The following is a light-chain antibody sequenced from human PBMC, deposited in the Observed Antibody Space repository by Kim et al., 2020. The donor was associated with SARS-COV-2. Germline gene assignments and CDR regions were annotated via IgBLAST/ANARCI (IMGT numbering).Light chain of an antibody. V-gene: IGLV3-25*01. J-gene: IGLJ1*01. CDR1: AVPKQY. Sequence: PDQTAKFTCSADAVPKQYAYWYPQKPGQAPVLVIYKDSERPSGIPERFSGSSSGTTVTLTISGVQAEEEADYYCQSADSSGTYVFGTGTKVTVL. CDR3: QSADSSGTYV. CDR2: KDS.